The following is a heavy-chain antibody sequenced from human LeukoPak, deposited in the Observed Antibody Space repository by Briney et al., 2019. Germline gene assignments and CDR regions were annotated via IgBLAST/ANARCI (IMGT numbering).Heavy chain of an antibody. Sequence: PGGSLRLSCAASGFTFSTYAMHWVRQAPGKGLQWVSFIRYDGNNSYYADSVKGRFTISRDNAKNSLYLQMNSLRAEDTAVYYCARDGKSNKGYCSGGSCLNWFDPWGQGTLVTVSS. J-gene: IGHJ5*02. D-gene: IGHD2-15*01. CDR3: ARDGKSNKGYCSGGSCLNWFDP. V-gene: IGHV3-30*02. CDR1: GFTFSTYA. CDR2: IRYDGNNS.